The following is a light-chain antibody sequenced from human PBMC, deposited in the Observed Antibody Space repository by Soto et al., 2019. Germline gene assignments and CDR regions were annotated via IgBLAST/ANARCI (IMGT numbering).Light chain of an antibody. CDR3: QRYGSSPLYT. Sequence: EIVLTQSPGTLSLSPGGRATLSCRASQSVSSSYLGWYQQKPGQAPRLLIYGASSRATGIPDRFSGSGSGTDFTLTISRLEPEDFAVYYCQRYGSSPLYTFVQGTKLEIK. V-gene: IGKV3-20*01. CDR1: QSVSSSY. J-gene: IGKJ2*01. CDR2: GAS.